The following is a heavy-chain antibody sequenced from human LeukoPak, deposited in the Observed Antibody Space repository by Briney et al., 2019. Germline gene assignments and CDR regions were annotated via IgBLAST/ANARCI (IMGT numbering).Heavy chain of an antibody. Sequence: SETLSLTCAVSGGSISSSNWWSWGRRPPGRGREGLGEIYHSGSTNYNPSLKSRVTISVAKCKNQFSLKLSSVIAADTAVYYCAGVIPDSSGYYQGDAFDIWGQGTRVTVSS. CDR2: IYHSGST. V-gene: IGHV4-4*02. D-gene: IGHD3-22*01. J-gene: IGHJ3*02. CDR3: AGVIPDSSGYYQGDAFDI. CDR1: GGSISSSNW.